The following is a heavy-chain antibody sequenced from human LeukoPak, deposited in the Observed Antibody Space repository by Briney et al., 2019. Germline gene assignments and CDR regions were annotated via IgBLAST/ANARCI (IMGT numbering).Heavy chain of an antibody. CDR3: ARPYCSSTSCPTFDD. D-gene: IGHD2-2*01. J-gene: IGHJ4*02. Sequence: GGSLRLSCAASGFTFSNYNMNWVRQAPEKGLEWVSYISSDGYTIFYADSVQGRFTISRDNAKNSLFLQMNSLRAEDTAMYYCARPYCSSTSCPTFDDWGQGTLVTVSS. CDR1: GFTFSNYN. CDR2: ISSDGYTI. V-gene: IGHV3-48*01.